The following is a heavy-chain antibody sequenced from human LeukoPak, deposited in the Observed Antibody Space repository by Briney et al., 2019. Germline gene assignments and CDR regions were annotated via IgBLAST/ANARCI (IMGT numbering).Heavy chain of an antibody. CDR3: VRQCYYDSSGYYCFDR. CDR2: IYTSGST. V-gene: IGHV4-4*09. J-gene: IGHJ5*02. D-gene: IGHD3-22*01. CDR1: GGSISSYY. Sequence: PSETLSLTCTVSGGSISSYYWSWIRQPPGKGLEWIGYIYTSGSTNYNPSLKSRVTISVDTSKNQFYLKLSSETAADTAVYYCVRQCYYDSSGYYCFDRLRQATLLSVRS.